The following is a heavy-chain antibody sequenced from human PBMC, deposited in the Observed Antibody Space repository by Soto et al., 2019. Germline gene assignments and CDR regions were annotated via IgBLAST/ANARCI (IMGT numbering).Heavy chain of an antibody. CDR1: GFTFSDYD. Sequence: PGGSLRLSCAASGFTFSDYDMHWVRQAPGKGLEWVAFMYSDGSKIYYTDSVKGRFTISRDNSKNTLYLQMNSLRAEDTAVYYCARDSLFSGSYYAYWGQGTPVTVSS. J-gene: IGHJ4*02. CDR3: ARDSLFSGSYYAY. V-gene: IGHV3-33*01. D-gene: IGHD1-26*01. CDR2: MYSDGSKI.